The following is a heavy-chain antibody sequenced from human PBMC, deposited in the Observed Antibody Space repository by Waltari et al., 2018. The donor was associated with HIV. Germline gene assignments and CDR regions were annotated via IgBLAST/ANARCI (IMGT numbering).Heavy chain of an antibody. Sequence: QLQLQESGPGPVKPSETLSLICSVSGGSIGSSGHYWAWIRQPPGKGLEWVGGVSDDGSSYYKPSLESRVTISMDTSKNQFSLKMTSVMAADTAVYYCARAPEGDHSWFDPWGQGTRVTVSS. CDR2: VSDDGSS. V-gene: IGHV4-39*07. CDR1: GGSIGSSGHY. CDR3: ARAPEGDHSWFDP. J-gene: IGHJ5*02. D-gene: IGHD2-21*02.